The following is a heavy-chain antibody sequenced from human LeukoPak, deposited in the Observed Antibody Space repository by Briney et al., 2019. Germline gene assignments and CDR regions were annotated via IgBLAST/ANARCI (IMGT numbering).Heavy chain of an antibody. CDR1: GGSFSGYY. Sequence: SETLSLTCAVYGGSFSGYYWSWIRQPPGKGLEWIGEINHSGSTNYNPSLKSRVTISVDTSKNQFSLKLSSVTAADTAVYYCARGYDIVVVPAAMRDAFDIWGQGTMVTVSS. CDR2: INHSGST. J-gene: IGHJ3*02. D-gene: IGHD2-2*01. CDR3: ARGYDIVVVPAAMRDAFDI. V-gene: IGHV4-34*01.